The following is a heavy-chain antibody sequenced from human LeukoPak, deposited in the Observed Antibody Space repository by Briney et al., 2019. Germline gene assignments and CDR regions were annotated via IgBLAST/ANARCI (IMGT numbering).Heavy chain of an antibody. CDR3: AKDIRVGATRGELDY. D-gene: IGHD1-26*01. Sequence: GGSLRLSCAASGFTFSSYAMSWVRQAPGKGLEWVSAIGGSGGSTYYADSVKGRFTISRDNSKNTLYLQMNSLRAEDTAVYYCAKDIRVGATRGELDYWGQGTLVTVSS. J-gene: IGHJ4*02. V-gene: IGHV3-23*01. CDR1: GFTFSSYA. CDR2: IGGSGGST.